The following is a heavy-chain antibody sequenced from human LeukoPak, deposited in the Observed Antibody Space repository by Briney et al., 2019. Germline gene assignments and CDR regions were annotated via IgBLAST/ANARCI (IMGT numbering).Heavy chain of an antibody. D-gene: IGHD2-2*01. CDR1: GGTFSSYA. CDR2: IIPIFGTA. V-gene: IGHV1-69*13. CDR3: ARPLGYCSSTSCYGGTVFDY. J-gene: IGHJ4*02. Sequence: SVKVSCKASGGTFSSYAISWVRQAPGQGLEWMGGIIPIFGTANYAQKFQGRVTITADESTSTAYMELSSLRSEDTAVYYCARPLGYCSSTSCYGGTVFDYWGQGTLVTVSS.